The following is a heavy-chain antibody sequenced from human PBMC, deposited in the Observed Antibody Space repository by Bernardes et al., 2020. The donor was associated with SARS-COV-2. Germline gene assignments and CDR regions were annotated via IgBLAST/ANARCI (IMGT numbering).Heavy chain of an antibody. D-gene: IGHD7-27*01. CDR3: VRENWGIDY. Sequence: GGSLRLSCAASGFTLSSYWMHWVRQVPGKGLVWVSRMNEDGTITNHADSVRGRFTISRDIAKNTLYLEMNSLRAEDTAVYYCVRENWGIDYWGQGNLLTVSS. J-gene: IGHJ4*02. CDR2: MNEDGTIT. V-gene: IGHV3-74*01. CDR1: GFTLSSYW.